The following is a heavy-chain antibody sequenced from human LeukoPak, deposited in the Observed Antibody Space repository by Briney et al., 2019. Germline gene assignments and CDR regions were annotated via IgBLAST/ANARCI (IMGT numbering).Heavy chain of an antibody. CDR3: ARRTVRGVIKY. CDR2: INHSGST. Sequence: PSETLSLTCAVYGGSFSGYYWSWIRQPPGKGLEWIGEINHSGSTNYNPSLKSRVSISVDTSKNQFSLKLSPVTAADTAVYYCARRTVRGVIKYWDQGTLVTVSS. J-gene: IGHJ4*02. D-gene: IGHD3-10*01. V-gene: IGHV4-34*01. CDR1: GGSFSGYY.